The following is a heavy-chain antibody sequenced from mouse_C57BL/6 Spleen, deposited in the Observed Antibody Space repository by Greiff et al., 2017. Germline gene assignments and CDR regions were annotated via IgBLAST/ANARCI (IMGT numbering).Heavy chain of an antibody. Sequence: VQLQQPGAELVKPGASVKLSCKASGYTFTSYWMHWVKQRPGQGLEWIGMIHPNSGSTNYNEKFKSKATLTVDKSSSTAYMQLSSLTSEDSAVYYCARRNDYGGAWFADWGQGTLVTVSA. V-gene: IGHV1-64*01. CDR1: GYTFTSYW. CDR3: ARRNDYGGAWFAD. J-gene: IGHJ3*01. CDR2: IHPNSGST. D-gene: IGHD2-4*01.